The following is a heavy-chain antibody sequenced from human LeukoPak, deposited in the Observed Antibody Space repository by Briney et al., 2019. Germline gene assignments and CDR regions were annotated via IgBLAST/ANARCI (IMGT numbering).Heavy chain of an antibody. Sequence: RPGGSLRLSCAASGFTFSSYSMNWVRQAPGKGLEWVSYISSSSSTIYYADSVKGRFTISRDNAKNSLYLQMNSLRAEDTAVYYCARERDSSSWYFSHDAFDIWGQGTMVTVSS. CDR3: ARERDSSSWYFSHDAFDI. D-gene: IGHD6-13*01. CDR1: GFTFSSYS. V-gene: IGHV3-48*04. J-gene: IGHJ3*02. CDR2: ISSSSSTI.